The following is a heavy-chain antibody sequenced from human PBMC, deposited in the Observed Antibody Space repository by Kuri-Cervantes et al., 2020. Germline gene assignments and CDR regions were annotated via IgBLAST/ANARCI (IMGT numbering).Heavy chain of an antibody. CDR3: AHSLSDSSGYYYGAFDI. Sequence: SGPTLVKPTETLTLTCTVSGFSLSNARMGVSWIRQPPGKALEWLAHIFSNDEKSYSTSLKSRLTISKDTSKSQVVLTMTNMDPVDTATYYCAHSLSDSSGYYYGAFDIWGQGTMVTVSS. J-gene: IGHJ3*02. CDR2: IFSNDEK. V-gene: IGHV2-26*01. CDR1: GFSLSNARMG. D-gene: IGHD3-22*01.